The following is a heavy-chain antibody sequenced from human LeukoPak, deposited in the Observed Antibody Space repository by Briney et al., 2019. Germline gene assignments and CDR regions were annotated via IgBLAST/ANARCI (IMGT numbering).Heavy chain of an antibody. V-gene: IGHV3-9*01. D-gene: IGHD3-9*01. J-gene: IGHJ4*02. CDR1: GFTFDDYA. CDR3: AKAPGHILTGYLSFDY. Sequence: SLRLSCAASGFTFDDYAMHWVRQAPGKGLEWVSGISWNSGSIGYADSVKGRFTISRDNAKNSLYLQMNSLRAEDTALYYCAKAPGHILTGYLSFDYWGQGTLVTVSS. CDR2: ISWNSGSI.